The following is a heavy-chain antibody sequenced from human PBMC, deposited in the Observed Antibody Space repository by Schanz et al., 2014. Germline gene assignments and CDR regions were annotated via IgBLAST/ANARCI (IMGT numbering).Heavy chain of an antibody. J-gene: IGHJ4*02. V-gene: IGHV3-23*01. Sequence: EVQLLESGGGFVQPGGSLRLSCVASGVTFSSYAMSWVRQASGKGLEWVSAISGSGASTYYADSVKGRFTISRDNSKNTLYLQMNSLRAEDTAVYYCAKDQGSYGSGSYSYFDYWGQETLATVSS. CDR1: GVTFSSYA. CDR2: ISGSGAST. D-gene: IGHD3-10*01. CDR3: AKDQGSYGSGSYSYFDY.